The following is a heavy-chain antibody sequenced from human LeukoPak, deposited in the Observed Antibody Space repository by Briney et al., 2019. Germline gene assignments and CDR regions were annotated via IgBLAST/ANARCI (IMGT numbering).Heavy chain of an antibody. J-gene: IGHJ3*02. CDR3: AKSLLTTASGTGRAFVI. D-gene: IGHD1-26*01. CDR2: IKQDGSEN. V-gene: IGHV3-7*03. Sequence: GGSLRLSCAASGFTFSTYWMSWVRQAPGKGLEWVANIKQDGSENYYVDSVKGRFTISRDNSKNTLYLQMDSLRAEDTAKYYCAKSLLTTASGTGRAFVIWGQGTMVTVSA. CDR1: GFTFSTYW.